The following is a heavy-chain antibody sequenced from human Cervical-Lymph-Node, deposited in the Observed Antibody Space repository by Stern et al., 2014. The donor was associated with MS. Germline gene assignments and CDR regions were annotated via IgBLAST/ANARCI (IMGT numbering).Heavy chain of an antibody. V-gene: IGHV3-30-3*02. CDR1: XFXXXXXX. D-gene: IGHD6-6*01. CDR3: AKEKGPSPSNYYYGMDV. CDR2: XXXDGNSK. J-gene: IGHJ6*02. Sequence: QVQLVESGGGVVXXXRSLRLSCAXXXFXXXXXXXXXXXXXPGKXXGXXXXXXXDGNSKYYTDSVKGRFSISRDNSKNTLSVQMNRLRAEDTAVYYCAKEKGPSPSNYYYGMDVWGQGTMVTVS.